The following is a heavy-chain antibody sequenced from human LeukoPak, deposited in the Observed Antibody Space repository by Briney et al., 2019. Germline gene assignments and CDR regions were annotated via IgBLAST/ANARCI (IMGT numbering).Heavy chain of an antibody. J-gene: IGHJ4*02. V-gene: IGHV4-59*01. Sequence: SETLSLTCTVSGGSISSYYWSWIRQPPGKGLEWIGYIYYSGSTNYNPSLKSRVTISVDTSKNQFSLKLSSVTAADTAVYYCARPRREVAALDYWGQGTLVTVSS. D-gene: IGHD6-6*01. CDR1: GGSISSYY. CDR2: IYYSGST. CDR3: ARPRREVAALDY.